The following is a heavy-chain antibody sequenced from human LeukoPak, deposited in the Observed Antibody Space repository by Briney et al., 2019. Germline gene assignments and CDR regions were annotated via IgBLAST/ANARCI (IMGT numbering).Heavy chain of an antibody. CDR3: AREFHIVGYLSYYYYGMDV. Sequence: GGSLRLSCAASGFTFSSYSMNWVRQAPGKGLEWVSYISSSSTIYYADSVKGRFTISRDNAKNTLYLQMNSLRAEDTAVYYCAREFHIVGYLSYYYYGMDVWGQGTTVTVSS. D-gene: IGHD1-26*01. CDR1: GFTFSSYS. CDR2: ISSSSTI. V-gene: IGHV3-48*04. J-gene: IGHJ6*02.